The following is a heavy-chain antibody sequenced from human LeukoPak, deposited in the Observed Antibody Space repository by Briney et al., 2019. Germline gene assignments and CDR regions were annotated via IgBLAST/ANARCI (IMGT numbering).Heavy chain of an antibody. Sequence: GGSLRLSCAASGFTFSSYWMSWVRQAPGKGLEWVANIKQDGSEKYYVDSVKGRFTISRDSAKNSLYLQMNSLRAEDTAVYYCARVPRYFDWSYYNDYWGQGTLVTVSS. CDR3: ARVPRYFDWSYYNDY. D-gene: IGHD3-9*01. V-gene: IGHV3-7*03. CDR2: IKQDGSEK. J-gene: IGHJ4*02. CDR1: GFTFSSYW.